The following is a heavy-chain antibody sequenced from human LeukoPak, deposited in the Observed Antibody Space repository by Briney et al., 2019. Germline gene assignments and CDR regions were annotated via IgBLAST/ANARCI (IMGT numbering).Heavy chain of an antibody. V-gene: IGHV3-23*01. CDR1: GFTFSSYA. Sequence: PGGSLRLSCAASGFTFSSYAMSWVRQAPGKGLEWASAISGSGGSTYYADSVKGRFTISRDNSKNTLYLQMNSLRAEDTAVYYSAKTLVGANRAGTFDYWGQGTLVTVSS. J-gene: IGHJ4*02. CDR3: AKTLVGANRAGTFDY. D-gene: IGHD1-26*01. CDR2: ISGSGGST.